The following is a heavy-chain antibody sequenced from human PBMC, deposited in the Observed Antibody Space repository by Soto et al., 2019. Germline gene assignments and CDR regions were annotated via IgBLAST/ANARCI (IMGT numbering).Heavy chain of an antibody. CDR1: GGSISSYY. D-gene: IGHD3-3*01. CDR2: IYYSGST. V-gene: IGHV4-59*08. J-gene: IGHJ4*02. CDR3: ARLSADFWSGYPHGGFDY. Sequence: PSETLSLTCTVSGGSISSYYWSWIRQPPGKGLEWIGYIYYSGSTNYNPSLKSRVTISVDTSKNQFSLKLSSVTAADTAVYYCARLSADFWSGYPHGGFDYWGQGTLVTVSS.